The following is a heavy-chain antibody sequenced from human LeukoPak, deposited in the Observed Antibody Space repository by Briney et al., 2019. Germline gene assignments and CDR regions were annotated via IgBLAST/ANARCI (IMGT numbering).Heavy chain of an antibody. CDR3: ARSAPYYYGSGSKRKFDP. J-gene: IGHJ5*02. CDR1: GYTFTGYY. V-gene: IGHV1-2*02. Sequence: ASVKVSCKASGYTFTGYYMHWVRQAPGQGLEWMGWINPNSGGTNYAQKFQGRVTMTRDTSISTAYMELSRLRSDDTAVYYCARSAPYYYGSGSKRKFDPWGQGTLVTVSS. D-gene: IGHD3-10*01. CDR2: INPNSGGT.